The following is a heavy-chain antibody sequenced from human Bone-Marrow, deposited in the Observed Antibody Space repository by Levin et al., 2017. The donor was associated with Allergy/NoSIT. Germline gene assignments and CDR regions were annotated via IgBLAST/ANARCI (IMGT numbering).Heavy chain of an antibody. CDR2: IFYSGST. CDR3: ARPTQTHTVYVLDN. V-gene: IGHV4-39*01. D-gene: IGHD3-16*01. Sequence: ASETLSLNCTVSGASMKTGSYYWGWVRQPPGKGLEWIGSIFYSGSTSYNPSLESRVTISVDTSKNQFSLHLNSVTAADTAVYFCARPTQTHTVYVLDNWGQGTLVTVAS. J-gene: IGHJ4*02. CDR1: GASMKTGSYY.